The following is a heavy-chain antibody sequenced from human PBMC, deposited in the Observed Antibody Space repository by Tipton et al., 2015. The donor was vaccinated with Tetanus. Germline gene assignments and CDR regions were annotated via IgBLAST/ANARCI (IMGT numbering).Heavy chain of an antibody. CDR1: GGSISSYY. V-gene: IGHV4-59*01. D-gene: IGHD6-19*01. CDR3: ARIGWLQQNKPAFDI. CDR2: VHYSGST. Sequence: TLSLTCTVSGGSISSYYWTWIRQPPGRGLEWIGYVHYSGSTNYSPSLRSRDTRSVDTSKNQFSLKLSPVTAADTAVYYCARIGWLQQNKPAFDIWGQGTVVTVSS. J-gene: IGHJ3*02.